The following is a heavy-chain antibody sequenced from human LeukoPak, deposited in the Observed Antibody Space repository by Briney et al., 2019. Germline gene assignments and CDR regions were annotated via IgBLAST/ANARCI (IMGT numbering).Heavy chain of an antibody. V-gene: IGHV4-39*01. J-gene: IGHJ6*03. CDR1: GGSISSYY. CDR2: IYYSGST. Sequence: PSETLSLTCTVSGGSISSYYWGWIRQPPGKGLEWIGSIYYSGSTYYNPSLKSRVTISVDTSKNQFSLKLSSVTAADTAVYYCARSVYQNYYGSGSYGYYYYYMDVWGKGTTVTVSS. CDR3: ARSVYQNYYGSGSYGYYYYYMDV. D-gene: IGHD3-10*01.